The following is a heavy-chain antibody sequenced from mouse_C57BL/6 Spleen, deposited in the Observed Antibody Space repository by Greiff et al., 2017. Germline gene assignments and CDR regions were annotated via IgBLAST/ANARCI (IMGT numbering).Heavy chain of an antibody. CDR2: INPGSGGT. V-gene: IGHV1-54*01. Sequence: QVQLKESGAELVRPGTSVKVSCKASGYAFTNYLIEWVKQRPGQGLEWIGVINPGSGGTNYNEKFKGKATLTADKSSSTAYMQLSSLTSEDSAVYFCARGYGSIFDYWGQGTTLTVSS. CDR3: ARGYGSIFDY. CDR1: GYAFTNYL. D-gene: IGHD1-1*01. J-gene: IGHJ2*01.